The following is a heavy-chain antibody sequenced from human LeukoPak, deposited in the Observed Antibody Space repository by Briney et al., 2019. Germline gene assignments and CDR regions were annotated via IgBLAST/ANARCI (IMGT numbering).Heavy chain of an antibody. CDR1: GFSFSSYW. J-gene: IGHJ4*02. Sequence: GGSLRLSCAASGFSFSSYWMSWVRQAPGKGLEWVANIKQDGSEKDYVDSVKGRFTISRDNAKSSLYLQMNSLRAEDTAVYYWAGPRTAAGGFWAQETLVTVS. CDR2: IKQDGSEK. V-gene: IGHV3-7*01. CDR3: AGPRTAAGGF. D-gene: IGHD6-13*01.